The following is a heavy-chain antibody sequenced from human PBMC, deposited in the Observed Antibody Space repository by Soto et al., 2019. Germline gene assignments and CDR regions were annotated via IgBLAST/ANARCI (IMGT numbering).Heavy chain of an antibody. J-gene: IGHJ4*02. CDR3: ARAVGWFGEVQYYFDY. V-gene: IGHV3-33*01. CDR2: IWYDGSNK. CDR1: GFTFSSYG. D-gene: IGHD3-10*01. Sequence: QVQLVESGGGVVQPGRSLRLSCAASGFTFSSYGMHWVRQAPGKGLEWVAVIWYDGSNKYYADSVKGRFTISRDNSKNTLYLQMSSLRAEDPAVYYCARAVGWFGEVQYYFDYWGQGTLVTVSS.